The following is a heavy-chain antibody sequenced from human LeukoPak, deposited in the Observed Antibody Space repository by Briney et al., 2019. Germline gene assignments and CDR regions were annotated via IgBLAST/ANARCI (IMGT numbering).Heavy chain of an antibody. CDR2: INHSGST. Sequence: SETLSLTCAVYGGSFSGYYWSWIRQPPGKGLEWIGEINHSGSTNYNPSLKSRVTISVDTSKNQFSLKLSSVTAADTAVYYCARVSRQLRTRYWYFDLWGRGTLVTVSP. J-gene: IGHJ2*01. V-gene: IGHV4-34*01. CDR1: GGSFSGYY. D-gene: IGHD2-2*01. CDR3: ARVSRQLRTRYWYFDL.